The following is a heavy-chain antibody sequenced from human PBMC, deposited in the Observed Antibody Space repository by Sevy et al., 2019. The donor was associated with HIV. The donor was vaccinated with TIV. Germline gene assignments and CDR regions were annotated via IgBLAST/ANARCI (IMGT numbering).Heavy chain of an antibody. J-gene: IGHJ5*02. V-gene: IGHV3-23*01. CDR3: AKEGTTMVRGVIIKPDNWFDP. Sequence: GGSLRLSCAASGFTFSSYAMSWVRQAPGKGLEWVSAISGSGGSTYYADSVKGRFTISRDNSTNTLYLQMNSLRAEDTAVYYCAKEGTTMVRGVIIKPDNWFDPWGQGTLVTVSS. CDR1: GFTFSSYA. D-gene: IGHD3-10*01. CDR2: ISGSGGST.